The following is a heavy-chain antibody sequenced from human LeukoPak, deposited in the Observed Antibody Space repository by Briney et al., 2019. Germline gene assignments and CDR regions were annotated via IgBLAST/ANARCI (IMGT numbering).Heavy chain of an antibody. J-gene: IGHJ5*02. CDR3: VRPDRAAAGTWSWFDP. D-gene: IGHD6-13*01. CDR1: GYSFSNYW. V-gene: IGHV5-51*01. Sequence: GESLKISCKGSGYSFSNYWIGWARQMPGKGLEWMGIIYPGDSDIRYSPSFQGRVTISADKSISTAYLQWSSLKASDTAMYYCVRPDRAAAGTWSWFDPWGQGTLVTVSS. CDR2: IYPGDSDI.